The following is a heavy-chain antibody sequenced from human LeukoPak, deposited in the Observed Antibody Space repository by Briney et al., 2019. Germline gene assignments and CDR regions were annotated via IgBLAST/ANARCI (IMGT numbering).Heavy chain of an antibody. CDR2: INHSGST. D-gene: IGHD6-13*01. Sequence: PSETLSLTCAVYGGSFSGYYWSWIRQPPGKGLEWIGEINHSGSTNYNPSLKSRVTISVDTSKNQFSLKLSSVTAADTAVYYCARDYIAAAGTKGAFDIWGQGTMVTVPS. CDR1: GGSFSGYY. V-gene: IGHV4-34*01. J-gene: IGHJ3*02. CDR3: ARDYIAAAGTKGAFDI.